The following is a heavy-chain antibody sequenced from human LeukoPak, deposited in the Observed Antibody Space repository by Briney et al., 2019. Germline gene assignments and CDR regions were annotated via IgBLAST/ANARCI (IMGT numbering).Heavy chain of an antibody. CDR1: GYNFPNYW. V-gene: IGHV5-51*01. J-gene: IGHJ4*02. CDR2: IYPGDSDT. Sequence: GESLKISCKGSGYNFPNYWIGWVRQMPGKGLEWMGIIYPGDSDTRNSPSFQGQVTISADKSISTAYLQWSSLKASDTAMYYCARHVPEGYFDYWGQGTLVTVSS. CDR3: ARHVPEGYFDY.